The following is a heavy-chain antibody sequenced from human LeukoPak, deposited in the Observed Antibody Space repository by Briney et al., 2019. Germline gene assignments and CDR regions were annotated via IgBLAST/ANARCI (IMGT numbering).Heavy chain of an antibody. J-gene: IGHJ5*02. D-gene: IGHD6-19*01. CDR3: ARDLSSGEPYNWFDP. CDR1: GGSISSYY. V-gene: IGHV4-59*01. Sequence: SETLSPTCTVSGGSISSYYWSWIRQPPGKGLEWIGYIYYSGSTNYNPSLKSRVTISVDTSKNQFSLKLSSVTAADTAVYYCARDLSSGEPYNWFDPWGQGTLVTVSS. CDR2: IYYSGST.